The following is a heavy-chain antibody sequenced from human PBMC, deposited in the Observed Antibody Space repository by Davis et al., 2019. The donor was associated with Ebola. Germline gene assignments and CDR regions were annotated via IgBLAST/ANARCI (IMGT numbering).Heavy chain of an antibody. Sequence: GGSLRLSCAASGFTFSSYSMNWVRQAPGKGPEWVAIINQDESEKYYVDSVKGRFTISRDNAKNSLFMQMNSLRAEETAVYYCVSGDGRGSSYDMDVWGQGTTVTVSS. D-gene: IGHD5-12*01. CDR3: VSGDGRGSSYDMDV. V-gene: IGHV3-7*03. CDR1: GFTFSSYS. CDR2: INQDESEK. J-gene: IGHJ6*02.